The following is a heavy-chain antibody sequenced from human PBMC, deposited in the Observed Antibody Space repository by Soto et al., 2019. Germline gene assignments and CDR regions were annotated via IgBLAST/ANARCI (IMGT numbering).Heavy chain of an antibody. CDR3: ASNPPNCYDSSGYYYY. CDR1: GGSISSSSYY. CDR2: IYYSGST. J-gene: IGHJ4*02. Sequence: SETLSLTCTVSGGSISSSSYYWGWIRQPPGKGLEWIGSIYYSGSTYYNPSLKSRVTISVDTSKNQFSLKLSSGTAAGTAVYYCASNPPNCYDSSGYYYYWGQGTLVTVSS. D-gene: IGHD3-22*01. V-gene: IGHV4-39*07.